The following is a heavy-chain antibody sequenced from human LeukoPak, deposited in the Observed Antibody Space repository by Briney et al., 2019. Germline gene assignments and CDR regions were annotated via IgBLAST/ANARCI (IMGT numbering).Heavy chain of an antibody. CDR2: IWYDGSNK. J-gene: IGHJ4*02. V-gene: IGHV3-33*01. CDR1: GFTFSSYG. Sequence: GGSLRLSCAASGFTFSSYGMHWVRQAPGKGLEWVAVIWYDGSNKYYADSVKGRFTISRDNSKNTLYLQMNSLRAEDTAVYYCARDDCYDSSGYYDYWGQGTLVTVSS. CDR3: ARDDCYDSSGYYDY. D-gene: IGHD3-22*01.